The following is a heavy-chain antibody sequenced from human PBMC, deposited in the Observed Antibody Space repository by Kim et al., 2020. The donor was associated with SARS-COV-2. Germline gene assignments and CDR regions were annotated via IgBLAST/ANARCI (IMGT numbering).Heavy chain of an antibody. CDR2: INPSGGST. J-gene: IGHJ3*02. D-gene: IGHD3-3*01. V-gene: IGHV1-46*01. CDR1: GYTFTRYY. Sequence: ASVKVSCKASGYTFTRYYIHWVRQAPGQGLEWMGKINPSGGSTTYAQKFQGRVTMTRDTSTSTVYMELSSLRSEDTAVYYCARDRGYDFWSGSHAFQIWGQGTMVTVSS. CDR3: ARDRGYDFWSGSHAFQI.